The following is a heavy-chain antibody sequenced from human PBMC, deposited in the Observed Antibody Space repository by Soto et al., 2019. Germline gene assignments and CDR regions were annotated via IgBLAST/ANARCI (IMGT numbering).Heavy chain of an antibody. D-gene: IGHD3-10*01. Sequence: ASVKVSCKASGYTFTGYYMHWVRQAPGQGLEWMGWINPNSGGTNYAQKFQGWVTMTRDTSISTAYMELSRLRSDDTAVYYCARGGRITMVRGAPGASYYMDVWGKGTTLTVSS. J-gene: IGHJ6*03. CDR1: GYTFTGYY. CDR2: INPNSGGT. CDR3: ARGGRITMVRGAPGASYYMDV. V-gene: IGHV1-2*04.